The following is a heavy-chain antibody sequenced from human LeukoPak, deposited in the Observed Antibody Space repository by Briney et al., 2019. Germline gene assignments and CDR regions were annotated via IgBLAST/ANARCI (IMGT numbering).Heavy chain of an antibody. V-gene: IGHV4-34*01. CDR1: GGSFSAYY. J-gene: IGHJ5*02. CDR3: ARRRMVRGVIRQNWFDP. CDR2: INHSGST. D-gene: IGHD3-10*01. Sequence: SETLSLTCAVHGGSFSAYYWSWIRQSPEKGLEWIGEINHSGSTNYNPSLKSRVTISVDTSKNQFSLKLSSVTAADTAVYYCARRRMVRGVIRQNWFDPWGQGTLVTVSS.